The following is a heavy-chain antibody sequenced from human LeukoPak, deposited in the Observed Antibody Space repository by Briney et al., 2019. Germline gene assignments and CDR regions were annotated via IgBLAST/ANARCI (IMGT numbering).Heavy chain of an antibody. Sequence: ASVKVSCKVSGYTLTELSMHWVRQAPGKGLEWMGGFDPEDGETIYAQKFQGRVTVTTDTSTSTAYMELRSLRSDDTAVYYCARDRNYDSSGPTDYWGQGTLVTVSS. J-gene: IGHJ4*02. V-gene: IGHV1-24*01. CDR2: FDPEDGET. D-gene: IGHD3-22*01. CDR1: GYTLTELS. CDR3: ARDRNYDSSGPTDY.